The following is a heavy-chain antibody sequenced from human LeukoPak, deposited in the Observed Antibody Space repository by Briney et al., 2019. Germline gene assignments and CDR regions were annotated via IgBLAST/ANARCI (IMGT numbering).Heavy chain of an antibody. CDR2: IIPIFGTA. D-gene: IGHD3-22*01. Sequence: SVKVSCKASGGTFSSYAIGWVRQAPGQGLEWMGGIIPIFGTANYAQKFQGRVTITADKSTSTAYMELSSLRSEDTAVYYCARAPDYYDSSGSAYFDYWGQGTLVTVSS. CDR1: GGTFSSYA. J-gene: IGHJ4*02. CDR3: ARAPDYYDSSGSAYFDY. V-gene: IGHV1-69*06.